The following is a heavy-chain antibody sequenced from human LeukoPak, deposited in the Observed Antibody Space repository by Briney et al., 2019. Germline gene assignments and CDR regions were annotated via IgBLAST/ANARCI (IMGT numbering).Heavy chain of an antibody. J-gene: IGHJ5*02. CDR2: ISAYNGNT. CDR1: GGTFSSYG. D-gene: IGHD3-9*01. CDR3: ARAGRPVLRYFDWLRTQGNWFDP. V-gene: IGHV1-18*01. Sequence: ASVKVSCKASGGTFSSYGISWVRQAPGQGLEWMGWISAYNGNTNYAQKLQGRVTMTTDTSTSTAYMELRSLRSDDTAVYYCARAGRPVLRYFDWLRTQGNWFDPWGQGTLVTVSS.